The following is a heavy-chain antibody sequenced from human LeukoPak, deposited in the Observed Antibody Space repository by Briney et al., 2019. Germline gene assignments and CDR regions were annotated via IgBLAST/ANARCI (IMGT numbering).Heavy chain of an antibody. CDR3: ATDRGSGFFDY. V-gene: IGHV1-18*01. CDR2: ISAYNDNT. J-gene: IGHJ4*02. Sequence: ASVKVSCKASGYTFTSYGISWVRQAPGQGLEWMGWISAYNDNTNYAQNLQGRVTMTEDTSTDTAYMELSSLRSEDTAVYYCATDRGSGFFDYWGQGILVTVSS. D-gene: IGHD3-10*01. CDR1: GYTFTSYG.